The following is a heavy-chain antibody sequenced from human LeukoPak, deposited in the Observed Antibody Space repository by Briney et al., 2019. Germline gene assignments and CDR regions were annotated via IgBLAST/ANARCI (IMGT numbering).Heavy chain of an antibody. Sequence: ASAKVSCKASGYTFTDYTIHWVRQAPGQRLEWMGWINAGNGDTKYSQNFQGRVAITRVTSASTAHMELSSLRSEDTAVYFCARDVGYSYGYFGHWGQGTLVTVSS. V-gene: IGHV1-3*01. CDR3: ARDVGYSYGYFGH. D-gene: IGHD5-18*01. CDR1: GYTFTDYT. CDR2: INAGNGDT. J-gene: IGHJ4*02.